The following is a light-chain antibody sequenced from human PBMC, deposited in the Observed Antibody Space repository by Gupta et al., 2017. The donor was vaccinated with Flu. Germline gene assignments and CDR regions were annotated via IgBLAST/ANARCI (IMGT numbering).Light chain of an antibody. J-gene: IGKJ1*01. Sequence: EIVMTQSPATLSVSPGERATLSCRASQSVSSNLAWYQQKPGQAPRLLIYDASTRATGIPARFSGFGSGTEFTLTIRSLQSEDFTVYYCQQDNNWPPKFDQGTKVEIK. V-gene: IGKV3-15*01. CDR3: QQDNNWPPK. CDR2: DAS. CDR1: QSVSSN.